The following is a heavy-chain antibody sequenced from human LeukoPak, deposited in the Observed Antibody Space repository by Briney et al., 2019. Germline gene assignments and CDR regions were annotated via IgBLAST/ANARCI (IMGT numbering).Heavy chain of an antibody. CDR2: INSDGSST. CDR1: GFTFSRYW. J-gene: IGHJ4*02. Sequence: PGGSLRLSCAASGFTFSRYWMHWVRQAPGKGLVWVSRINSDGSSTSYADSVKGRFTISRDNAKNTLYLQMNSLRAEDTAVYYCARDPPDYYDSSGYYSIDYWGQGTLVTVSS. CDR3: ARDPPDYYDSSGYYSIDY. V-gene: IGHV3-74*01. D-gene: IGHD3-22*01.